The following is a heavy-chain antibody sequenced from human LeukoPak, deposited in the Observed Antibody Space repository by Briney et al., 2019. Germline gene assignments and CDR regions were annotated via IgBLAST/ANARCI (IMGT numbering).Heavy chain of an antibody. V-gene: IGHV1-46*01. Sequence: ASVKVSCKASGYTFISYYMHWVRQAPGQGLEWMGIINPTGGSTSYAQKFQGRVTMTRDTSASTVYMALSSLTSEDMAVYYCARDVTGDYSNAWDWQSYYFDYWGHGTLVTVSS. CDR1: GYTFISYY. CDR2: INPTGGST. D-gene: IGHD6-19*01. J-gene: IGHJ4*01. CDR3: ARDVTGDYSNAWDWQSYYFDY.